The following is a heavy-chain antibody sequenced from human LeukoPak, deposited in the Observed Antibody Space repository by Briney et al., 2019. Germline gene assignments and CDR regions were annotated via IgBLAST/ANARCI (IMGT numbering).Heavy chain of an antibody. V-gene: IGHV3-49*04. CDR1: GFIFGDYA. CDR2: IQSENYGAAT. J-gene: IGHJ4*02. Sequence: QSGGSLRLSCTASGFIFGDYAMSWVRQAPGKGLEWVSFIQSENYGAATQYAASVKGRFTISRDDSKSIAYLQMNSLKTEDTAVYYCTASDHVYCSTTSCHFDYWGQGTLVTVSS. CDR3: TASDHVYCSTTSCHFDY. D-gene: IGHD2-2*01.